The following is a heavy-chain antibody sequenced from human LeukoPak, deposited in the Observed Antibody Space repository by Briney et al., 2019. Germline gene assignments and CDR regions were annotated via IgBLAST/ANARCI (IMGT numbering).Heavy chain of an antibody. J-gene: IGHJ2*01. CDR1: GYSFTSYW. D-gene: IGHD3-22*01. CDR2: IYPGDSDT. Sequence: PGESLKISCKGSGYSFTSYWIGWVRQMPGKGLEWMGIIYPGDSDTRYSPSFQGQVTISADKSISTAYLQWSSLKASDTAMYYCARRGPGQAYYDSSGYYLKTVPLRYFDLWGRGTLVTVSS. CDR3: ARRGPGQAYYDSSGYYLKTVPLRYFDL. V-gene: IGHV5-51*01.